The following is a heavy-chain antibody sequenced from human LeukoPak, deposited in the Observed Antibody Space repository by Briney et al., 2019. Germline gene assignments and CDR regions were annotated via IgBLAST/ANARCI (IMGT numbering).Heavy chain of an antibody. V-gene: IGHV3-23*01. Sequence: GGSLRLSCAASGFTFSSYAMSWVRQAPGKGLEWDSAISGSGGSTYYADSVKGRFTTSRDNSKNTLYLQMNSLRAEDTAVYYCAKVAWGLVGATGNFDYWGQGTLVTVSS. CDR3: AKVAWGLVGATGNFDY. CDR1: GFTFSSYA. CDR2: ISGSGGST. D-gene: IGHD1-26*01. J-gene: IGHJ4*02.